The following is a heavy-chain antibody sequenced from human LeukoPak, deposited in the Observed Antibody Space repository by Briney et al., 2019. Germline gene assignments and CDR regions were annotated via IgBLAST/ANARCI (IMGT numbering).Heavy chain of an antibody. V-gene: IGHV3-21*01. CDR3: ARIWDPQWLDPGVDY. CDR2: ISSSSSYI. D-gene: IGHD6-19*01. Sequence: GGSLRLSCAASASGFMFRSYGMHWVRQAPGKGLEWVSSISSSSSYIYYADSVKGRFAISRDNARNSLYLQMNSLRAEDTAVYYCARIWDPQWLDPGVDYWGQGTLVTVSS. CDR1: GFMFRSYG. J-gene: IGHJ4*02.